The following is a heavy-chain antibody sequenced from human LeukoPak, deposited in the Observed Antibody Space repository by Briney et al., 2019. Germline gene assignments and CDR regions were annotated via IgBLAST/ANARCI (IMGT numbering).Heavy chain of an antibody. CDR3: ARVKATMVRGVRYYYMDV. V-gene: IGHV4-34*01. Sequence: PSETLSLTCAVYGGSFSGYHWTWIRQPPGKGLEWIGEINHSGSTNYNPSLKSRVTISVDTSKNQFSLKLSSVTAADTAVYYCARVKATMVRGVRYYYMDVWGKGTTVTVSS. CDR1: GGSFSGYH. D-gene: IGHD3-10*01. CDR2: INHSGST. J-gene: IGHJ6*03.